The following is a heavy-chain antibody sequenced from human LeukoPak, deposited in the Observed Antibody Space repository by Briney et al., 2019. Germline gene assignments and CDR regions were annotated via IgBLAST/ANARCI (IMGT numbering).Heavy chain of an antibody. D-gene: IGHD2-15*01. CDR2: LYYSGSI. V-gene: IGHV4-39*02. CDR3: ARDLADSKSY. J-gene: IGHJ4*02. CDR1: GGSISSSSYY. Sequence: PPETLSLTCIVSGGSISSSSYYWGWIRQPPGKGLEWIGSLYYSGSIYYNPSLKSRVTISVDTSKNQFSLKLSSVTAADTAVYYCARDLADSKSYWGQGTLVTVSS.